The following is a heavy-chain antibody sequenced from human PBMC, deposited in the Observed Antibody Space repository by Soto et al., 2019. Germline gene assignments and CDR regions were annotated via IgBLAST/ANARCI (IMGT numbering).Heavy chain of an antibody. J-gene: IGHJ6*02. CDR1: GFTFSSYT. V-gene: IGHV3-21*01. CDR2: ISSTSSYI. D-gene: IGHD2-2*01. CDR3: VKEGRGSSTSCSRCYGLDV. Sequence: GGSLRLSCAASGFTFSSYTMNWVRQAPGKGLEWVSSISSTSSYIYYADSVKGRFTISRDNSKNTLYLEMFSLRAEDTAVYYCVKEGRGSSTSCSRCYGLDVWGQGTTVTVSS.